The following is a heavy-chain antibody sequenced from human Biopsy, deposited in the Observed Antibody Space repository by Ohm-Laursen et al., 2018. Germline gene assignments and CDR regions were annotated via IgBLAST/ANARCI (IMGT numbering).Heavy chain of an antibody. Sequence: SLRLSCAASGFTVNDHAMHWVRQPPGKGLEWVSGISWDSGRIGYAASVKGRFTVSRNNAKKSLYLEMNSLRPGDTALYFCTKDLIPAGTDVWGQGTTVTASS. CDR1: GFTVNDHA. D-gene: IGHD2-21*01. CDR2: ISWDSGRI. J-gene: IGHJ6*02. V-gene: IGHV3-9*01. CDR3: TKDLIPAGTDV.